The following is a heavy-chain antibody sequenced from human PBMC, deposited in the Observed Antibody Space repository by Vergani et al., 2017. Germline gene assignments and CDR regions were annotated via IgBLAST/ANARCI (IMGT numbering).Heavy chain of an antibody. CDR1: GVSISSAGYY. CDR2: IFTGGNT. D-gene: IGHD3-10*01. CDR3: ARELSYYYGSGSDDYNPYYYEGMDV. V-gene: IGHV4-61*02. Sequence: QVQLQESGPGLVKPSQTLSLTCTVSGVSISSAGYYWSWIRQPAGKGLEWVGRIFTGGNTDYNPSLKSRLSMSLDTSKNQFLLRLSSVTAADTAVYFCARELSYYYGSGSDDYNPYYYEGMDVWGPGTTVTVSS. J-gene: IGHJ6*02.